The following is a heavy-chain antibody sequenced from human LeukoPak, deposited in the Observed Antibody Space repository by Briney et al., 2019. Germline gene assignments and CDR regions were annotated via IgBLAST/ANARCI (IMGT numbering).Heavy chain of an antibody. Sequence: ASVKVSCKASGYTFTSYGISWVRQAPGQGLEWMGWISDYNGNTNYAQKLQGRVTMTTDTSTSTAYMELRSLRSDDTAVYYCARAPYYDILTGYYYFDYWGQGTLVTVSS. CDR3: ARAPYYDILTGYYYFDY. J-gene: IGHJ4*02. CDR1: GYTFTSYG. D-gene: IGHD3-9*01. V-gene: IGHV1-18*01. CDR2: ISDYNGNT.